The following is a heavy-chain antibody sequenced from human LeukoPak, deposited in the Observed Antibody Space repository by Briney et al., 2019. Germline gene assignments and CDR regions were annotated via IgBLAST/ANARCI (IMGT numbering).Heavy chain of an antibody. CDR1: GSYW. J-gene: IGHJ4*02. Sequence: GGSLRLSCAASGSYWMHWVRQAPGKGLVWVSHINSDGSWTSYADSVKGRFTISRDNSKNTLYLQMNSLRAEDTAVYYCAKGLYGDHEDYSDYWGQGTLVTVSS. V-gene: IGHV3-74*01. D-gene: IGHD4-17*01. CDR3: AKGLYGDHEDYSDY. CDR2: INSDGSWT.